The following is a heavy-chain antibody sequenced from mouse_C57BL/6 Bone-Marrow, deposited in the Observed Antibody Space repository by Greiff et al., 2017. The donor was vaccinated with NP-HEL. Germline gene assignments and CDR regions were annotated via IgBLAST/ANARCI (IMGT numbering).Heavy chain of an antibody. J-gene: IGHJ4*01. CDR3: ARLTFYYYAMDY. V-gene: IGHV1-82*01. Sequence: QVQLQQSGPELVKPGASVKISCKASGYAFSSSWMNWVKQRHGKGLEWIGRIYPGDGDTNYNGKFKGKATLTADKSSSTAYMQRSSLTSEDSTVYFCARLTFYYYAMDYWGQGTSVTVSS. CDR2: IYPGDGDT. CDR1: GYAFSSSW.